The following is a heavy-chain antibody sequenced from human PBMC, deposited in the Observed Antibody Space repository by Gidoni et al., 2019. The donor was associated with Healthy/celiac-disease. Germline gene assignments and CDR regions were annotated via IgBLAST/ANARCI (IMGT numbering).Heavy chain of an antibody. CDR3: AKVPYYDSSGSFDY. CDR2: ISYDGSNK. J-gene: IGHJ4*02. D-gene: IGHD3-22*01. Sequence: QVQLVESGGGVVQPGRSLRLSCAASGFTFSSYGMHWVRPAPGKGLEWVAVISYDGSNKYYADSVKGRFTISRDNSKNTLYLQMNSLRAEDTAVYYCAKVPYYDSSGSFDYWGQGTLVTVSS. CDR1: GFTFSSYG. V-gene: IGHV3-30*18.